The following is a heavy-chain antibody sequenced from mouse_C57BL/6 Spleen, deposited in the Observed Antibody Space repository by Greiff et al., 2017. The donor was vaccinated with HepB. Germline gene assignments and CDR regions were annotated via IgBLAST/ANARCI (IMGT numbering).Heavy chain of an antibody. Sequence: EVKLVESGGGLVQPGGSLSLSCAASGFTFTDYYMSWVRQPPGKALEWLGFIRNKANGYTTEYSASVKGRFTISRDNSQSILYLQMNALRAEDSATYYCARAYGSTWGYLDYWGQGTTLTVSS. CDR1: GFTFTDYY. V-gene: IGHV7-3*01. CDR2: IRNKANGYTT. D-gene: IGHD1-1*01. J-gene: IGHJ2*01. CDR3: ARAYGSTWGYLDY.